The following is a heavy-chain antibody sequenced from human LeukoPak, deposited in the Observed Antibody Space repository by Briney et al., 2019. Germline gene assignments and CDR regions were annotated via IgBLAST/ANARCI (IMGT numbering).Heavy chain of an antibody. CDR3: AKDVGSSGWYQGYYYYYGMDV. V-gene: IGHV3-23*01. J-gene: IGHJ6*02. Sequence: GGSLRLSCAASGFTFSSYAMSWVRQAPGKGLEWVSAMSGSGGSIYCADSVKGRFTISRDNSKNTLYLQMNSLRAEDTAVYYCAKDVGSSGWYQGYYYYYGMDVWGQGTTVTVSS. CDR1: GFTFSSYA. CDR2: MSGSGGSI. D-gene: IGHD6-19*01.